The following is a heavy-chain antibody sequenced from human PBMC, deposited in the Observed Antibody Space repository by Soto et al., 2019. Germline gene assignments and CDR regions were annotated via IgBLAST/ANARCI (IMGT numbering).Heavy chain of an antibody. J-gene: IGHJ5*01. V-gene: IGHV4-30-4*01. CDR3: ARGRYCLTGRCFPKWFYS. CDR1: GDSISNLDYF. CDR2: IYKSATT. Sequence: PSETLSLTCSVSGDSISNLDYFWAWIRQPPGQALEYIGYIYKSATTYYNPSFESRVAISVDTSKSQFSLHVTSVTAADTAVYFCARGRYCLTGRCFPKWFYSWGQGALVTVSS. D-gene: IGHD7-27*01.